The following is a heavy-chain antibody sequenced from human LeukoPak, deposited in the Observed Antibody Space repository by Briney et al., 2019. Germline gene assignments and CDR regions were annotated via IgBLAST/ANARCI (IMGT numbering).Heavy chain of an antibody. Sequence: GGSLRLSCAASGFIFSSYGMHWVRQAPGQGLEWVAFIRYDGSNKYYADSVKGRFTISRDNSKNTLYLQMNSLRAEDTAVYSCAQDGVSSGTLDYWGQGTLVTVSS. CDR2: IRYDGSNK. J-gene: IGHJ4*02. D-gene: IGHD6-19*01. CDR3: AQDGVSSGTLDY. CDR1: GFIFSSYG. V-gene: IGHV3-30*02.